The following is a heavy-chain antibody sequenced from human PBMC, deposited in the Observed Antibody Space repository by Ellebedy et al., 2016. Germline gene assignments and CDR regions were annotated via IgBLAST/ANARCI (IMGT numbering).Heavy chain of an antibody. J-gene: IGHJ4*02. V-gene: IGHV1-2*02. D-gene: IGHD6-19*01. CDR2: INPNSGGT. CDR1: GYTFTSYY. CDR3: ARDARGAVAGTRRPDY. Sequence: ASVKVSXKASGYTFTSYYMHWVRQAPGQGLEWMGWINPNSGGTNYAQKLQGRVTMTTDTSTSTAYMELRSLRSDDTAVYYCARDARGAVAGTRRPDYWGQGTLVTVSS.